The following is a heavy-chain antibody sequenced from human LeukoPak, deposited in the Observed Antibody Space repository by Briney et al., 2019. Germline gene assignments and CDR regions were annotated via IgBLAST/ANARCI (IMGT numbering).Heavy chain of an antibody. Sequence: GGSLRLSCTTSGFTFSDYWMTWVRQAPGKGLEWVANIKQDGSEKFYVDSLKGRFTISRDNARKSLFLQMNSLRVEDTAVYYCARVTSFAAANDYWGQGTLVTVSS. J-gene: IGHJ4*02. D-gene: IGHD6-13*01. V-gene: IGHV3-7*01. CDR1: GFTFSDYW. CDR3: ARVTSFAAANDY. CDR2: IKQDGSEK.